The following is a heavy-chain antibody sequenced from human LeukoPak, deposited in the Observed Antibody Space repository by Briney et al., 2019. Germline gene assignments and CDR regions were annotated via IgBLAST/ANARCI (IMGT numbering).Heavy chain of an antibody. V-gene: IGHV4-34*01. CDR3: ARPMTTERAFDI. CDR1: GGSFSGYY. D-gene: IGHD4-11*01. J-gene: IGHJ3*02. Sequence: SETLSLTCAVYGGSFSGYYWSWIRQPPGKGLEWIGEINHSGSTNYNPSLKSRVTISVDTSKNQFSLKLSSVTAADTAVYYCARPMTTERAFDIWGQGTMVTVSS. CDR2: INHSGST.